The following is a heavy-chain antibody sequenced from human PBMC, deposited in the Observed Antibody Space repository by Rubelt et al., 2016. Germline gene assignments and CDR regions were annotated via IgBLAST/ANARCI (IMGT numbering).Heavy chain of an antibody. CDR1: GGSFSDYY. Sequence: QVQLLQWGAGLLKPSETLSLTCAVYGGSFSDYYWIWVRQSPGKGLEWIGDINHSGSTNYNPSLKSRVTTSVDTSKNQLSLKLHSVTAADTAVYYCARRGWTYSGYEPWDYWGQGTLVTVSS. CDR3: ARRGWTYSGYEPWDY. CDR2: INHSGST. D-gene: IGHD5-12*01. J-gene: IGHJ4*02. V-gene: IGHV4-34*01.